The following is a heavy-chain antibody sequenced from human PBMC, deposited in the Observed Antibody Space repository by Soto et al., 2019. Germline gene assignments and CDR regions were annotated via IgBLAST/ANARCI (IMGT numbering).Heavy chain of an antibody. CDR3: ARTRGRGQWRDFYFDF. J-gene: IGHJ4*02. Sequence: SETLSLTCTVSGGPIAPFYWTWIRQSPGKGLESIGYVYYNGSTNYNPALKGRVTISLDTSKSQFSLGLSSVTAADTAVYYCARTRGRGQWRDFYFDFWGQGSLVTVSS. D-gene: IGHD6-19*01. CDR1: GGPIAPFY. V-gene: IGHV4-59*12. CDR2: VYYNGST.